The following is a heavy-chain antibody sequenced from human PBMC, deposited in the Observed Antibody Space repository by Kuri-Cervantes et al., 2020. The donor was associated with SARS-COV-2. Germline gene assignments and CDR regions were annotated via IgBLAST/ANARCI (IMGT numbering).Heavy chain of an antibody. CDR1: GGSISSYY. CDR2: IYYSGST. D-gene: IGHD2-2*01. J-gene: IGHJ3*02. CDR3: ARTHYATLLDI. V-gene: IGHV4-59*01. Sequence: GPLRLPCTVSGGSISSYYWSWIRQPPGKGLEWIGYIYYSGSTNYNPSLKSRVTISVDTSKNQFSLKLSSVTAADTAVYYCARTHYATLLDIWGQGTMVTVSS.